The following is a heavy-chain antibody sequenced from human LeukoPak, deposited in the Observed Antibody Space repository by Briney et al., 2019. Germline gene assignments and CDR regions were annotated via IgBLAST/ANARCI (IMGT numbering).Heavy chain of an antibody. CDR3: AKITGCSSTSCYSH. Sequence: GGSLRLSCAASGFTLGVYWMTWVRQAPGKGLEWVANINQDGSEKHYLDSVKGRFTISRNNSKNTLYLQMNSMRAEDTAVYYCAKITGCSSTSCYSHWGQGTLVTVSS. V-gene: IGHV3-7*03. J-gene: IGHJ4*02. D-gene: IGHD2-2*01. CDR1: GFTLGVYW. CDR2: INQDGSEK.